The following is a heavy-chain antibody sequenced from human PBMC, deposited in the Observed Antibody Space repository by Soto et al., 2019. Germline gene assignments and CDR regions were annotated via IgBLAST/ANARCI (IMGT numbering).Heavy chain of an antibody. V-gene: IGHV1-69*01. J-gene: IGHJ4*02. D-gene: IGHD2-2*01. CDR1: GVTFSSYA. CDR2: IIPIFGTA. CDR3: ARDCSSTSCRNPFDD. Sequence: VQLVQSGAEVKKPGSSVKVSCKASGVTFSSYAISWVRQAPGQGLEWMGGIIPIFGTANYAQKFQGRVTITADESTSPAYMELSSLRSEDTAVYYCARDCSSTSCRNPFDDWGQGTLVTVSS.